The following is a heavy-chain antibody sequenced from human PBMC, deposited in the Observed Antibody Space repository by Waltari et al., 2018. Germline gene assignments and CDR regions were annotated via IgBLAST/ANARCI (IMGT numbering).Heavy chain of an antibody. CDR1: GGSFSGYY. CDR2: INHSGST. CDR3: ASSTSGNWFDP. Sequence: QVQLQQWGAGLLKPSETLSLTCAVYGGSFSGYYWSWIRQPPGKGLEWIGEINHSGSTTYTPSLKCRVTISVDTSKNQFSLKLSSVTAADTAVYYCASSTSGNWFDPWGQGTLVAVSS. V-gene: IGHV4-34*01. J-gene: IGHJ5*02. D-gene: IGHD2-2*01.